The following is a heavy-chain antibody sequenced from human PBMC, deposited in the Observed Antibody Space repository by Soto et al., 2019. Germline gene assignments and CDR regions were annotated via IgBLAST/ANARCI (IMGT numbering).Heavy chain of an antibody. CDR2: IHPGDSDT. V-gene: IGHV5-51*01. CDR1: GYSFTSYW. D-gene: IGHD6-19*01. CDR3: ASNLELLDDYYGMDV. Sequence: PGESLKISCKGSGYSFTSYWIGWVRQMPGKGLEWMGIIHPGDSDTRYSPSFQGQVTISADKSISTAYLQWSSLKASDTAMYYCASNLELLDDYYGMDVWGKGTTVTVSS. J-gene: IGHJ6*04.